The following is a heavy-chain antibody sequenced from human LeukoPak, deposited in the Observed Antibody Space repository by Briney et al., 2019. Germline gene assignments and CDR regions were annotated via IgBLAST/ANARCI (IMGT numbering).Heavy chain of an antibody. J-gene: IGHJ4*02. CDR1: AYTFSNYS. D-gene: IGHD3-22*01. Sequence: ASVNVYCKASAYTFSNYSITRVRQAPGQGLEWMGWINAYNGNTNYAQKLQGRVTMTTDTSTSAAYMELRSLRSDDTAVYYCARDLLRIHDSSGYSPNGGYWGQGTLVTVSS. V-gene: IGHV1-18*01. CDR2: INAYNGNT. CDR3: ARDLLRIHDSSGYSPNGGY.